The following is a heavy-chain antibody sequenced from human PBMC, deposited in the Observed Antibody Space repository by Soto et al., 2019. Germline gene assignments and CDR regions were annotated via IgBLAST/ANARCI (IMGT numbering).Heavy chain of an antibody. CDR3: ARVFEYCTNGVCYTRKVSAFDI. CDR2: IYTSGST. CDR1: VGSISSYY. J-gene: IGHJ3*02. Sequence: PETLSLTYNVSVGSISSYYWSWMRQPAGKGLEWIGRIYTSGSTNYNPSLKSRVTMSVDTSKNQFSLKLSSVTAADTAVYYCARVFEYCTNGVCYTRKVSAFDIWGQGTMVTVSS. V-gene: IGHV4-4*07. D-gene: IGHD2-8*01.